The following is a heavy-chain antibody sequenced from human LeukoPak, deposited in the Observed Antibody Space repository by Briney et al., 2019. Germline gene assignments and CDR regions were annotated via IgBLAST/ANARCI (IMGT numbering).Heavy chain of an antibody. Sequence: SETLSLTCIVSGGSISNFYWTWIRQPPGKGLEWIGYFYYSGSTNYNPSLKSRVTISLDTSKNHFSLNLSSVTAADTAVYYCTRGQSRGNWFDPWGQGTLVTVSS. CDR2: FYYSGST. V-gene: IGHV4-59*01. J-gene: IGHJ5*02. CDR3: TRGQSRGNWFDP. D-gene: IGHD3-10*01. CDR1: GGSISNFY.